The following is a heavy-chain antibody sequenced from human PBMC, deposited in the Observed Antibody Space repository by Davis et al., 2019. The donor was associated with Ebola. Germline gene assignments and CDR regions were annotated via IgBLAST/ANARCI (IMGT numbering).Heavy chain of an antibody. CDR3: ARAITMIVAGWFDP. CDR1: GYPFSAYG. J-gene: IGHJ5*02. D-gene: IGHD3-22*01. CDR2: ISADSGNT. Sequence: AASVKVSCKTSGYPFSAYGISWVRQAPGQGLEWMGWISADSGNTKYAQNFQGRVTVTTDTSTSTAYMELRSLRSDDTAVYYCARAITMIVAGWFDPWGQGTLVTVSS. V-gene: IGHV1-18*01.